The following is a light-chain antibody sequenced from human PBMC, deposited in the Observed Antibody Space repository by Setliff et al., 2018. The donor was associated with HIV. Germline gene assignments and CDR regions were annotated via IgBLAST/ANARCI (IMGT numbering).Light chain of an antibody. Sequence: TTACTGTSSDVGSRYNYVSWYQQHPGKAPKLIIFDVTYRPSGVSDRFSGSKSGNTASLTISGLQAEDEADYYCCSYLSTNNYVFGSGTKVTVL. CDR2: DVT. CDR3: CSYLSTNNYV. V-gene: IGLV2-14*03. CDR1: SSDVGSRYNY. J-gene: IGLJ1*01.